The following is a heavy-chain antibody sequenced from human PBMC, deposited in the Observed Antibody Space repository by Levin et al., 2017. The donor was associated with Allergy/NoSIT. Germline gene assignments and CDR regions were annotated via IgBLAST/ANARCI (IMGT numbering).Heavy chain of an antibody. V-gene: IGHV3-23*01. Sequence: GGSLRLSCAASGFTFDSYAMSWVRQAPGKGLEWVSTFGRPGDGTYYADSVKGRFTISRDNSKNMLYLQMNSLRAEDTAIYYCAKVLWFEPDCWGQGTLVTVSS. CDR1: GFTFDSYA. CDR3: AKVLWFEPDC. CDR2: FGRPGDGT. J-gene: IGHJ4*02. D-gene: IGHD3-10*01.